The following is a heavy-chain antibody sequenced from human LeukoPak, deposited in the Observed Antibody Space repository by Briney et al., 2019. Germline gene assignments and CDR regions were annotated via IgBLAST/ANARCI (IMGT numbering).Heavy chain of an antibody. Sequence: QPGGSLRLSCAASGFTFSSYAMSWVRQAPGKGLEWVSAISGSGGSTYYADSVKGRFTISRDNSKNTLYLQMNSLRAEDTAVYYCAKDLRSRIAAAGAPDYWGQGTLVTVSS. CDR3: AKDLRSRIAAAGAPDY. J-gene: IGHJ4*02. CDR1: GFTFSSYA. D-gene: IGHD6-13*01. V-gene: IGHV3-23*01. CDR2: ISGSGGST.